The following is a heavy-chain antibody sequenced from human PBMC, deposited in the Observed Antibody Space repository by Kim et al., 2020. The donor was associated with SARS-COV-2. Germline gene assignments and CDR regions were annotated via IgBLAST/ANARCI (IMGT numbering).Heavy chain of an antibody. CDR3: ARTGDYGDYVEWFDP. V-gene: IGHV4-4*02. CDR1: GGSISSSNW. J-gene: IGHJ5*02. D-gene: IGHD4-17*01. CDR2: IYHSGST. Sequence: SETLSLTCAVSGGSISSSNWWSWVRQPPGKGLEWIGEIYHSGSTNYNPSLKSRVTISVDKSKNQFSLKLSSVTAADTAVYYCARTGDYGDYVEWFDPWGQGTLVTVSS.